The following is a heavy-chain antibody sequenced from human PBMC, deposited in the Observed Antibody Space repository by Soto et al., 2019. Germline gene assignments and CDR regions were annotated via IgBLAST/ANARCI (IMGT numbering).Heavy chain of an antibody. CDR3: AGGYCSSTRCLTLHYYFGMDV. V-gene: IGHV4-61*01. Sequence: SETLSLTCTVSGGSVSSGSYYWSWIRQPPGKGLEWIGYIYYSGSTIYNPSLKSRVTISVDTSKNQFSLKLSSVTAADTALYYCAGGYCSSTRCLTLHYYFGMDVWGQGTTVTVSS. CDR1: GGSVSSGSYY. J-gene: IGHJ6*02. CDR2: IYYSGST. D-gene: IGHD2-2*01.